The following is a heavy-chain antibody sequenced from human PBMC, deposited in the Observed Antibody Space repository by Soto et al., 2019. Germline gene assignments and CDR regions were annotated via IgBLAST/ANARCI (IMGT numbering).Heavy chain of an antibody. V-gene: IGHV1-2*02. CDR3: ATLGAGAFDH. CDR1: GYTFTDYY. J-gene: IGHJ4*02. CDR2: INPNSGGT. D-gene: IGHD3-16*01. Sequence: QVQLVQSGAEVKRPGASVKVSCKASGYTFTDYYIHWVRQAPGQGLEGMGWINPNSGGTNYAQKFQGRVTMARDTSIRTAYMELRRLRTDDTAVYYCATLGAGAFDHWGQGSLVTVSS.